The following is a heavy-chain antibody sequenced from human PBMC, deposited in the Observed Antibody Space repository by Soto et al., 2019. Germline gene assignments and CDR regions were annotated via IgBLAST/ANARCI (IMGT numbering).Heavy chain of an antibody. CDR2: ISYDGSNK. V-gene: IGHV3-30*18. J-gene: IGHJ4*02. CDR1: GFTFSSYG. D-gene: IGHD3-10*01. Sequence: QVQLVESGGGVVQPGRSLRLSCAASGFTFSSYGMHWVRQAPGKGLEWVAVISYDGSNKYYADSVKGRFTISRDSSKNTLYLQMNSLRAEDTAVYYCAKGAHYYYGSGSYPFDYWGQGTLVTVSS. CDR3: AKGAHYYYGSGSYPFDY.